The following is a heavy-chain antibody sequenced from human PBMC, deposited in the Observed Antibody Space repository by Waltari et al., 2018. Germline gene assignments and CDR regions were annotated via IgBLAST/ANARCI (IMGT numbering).Heavy chain of an antibody. V-gene: IGHV3-74*01. CDR1: GFNFNDYW. CDR2: IKYDGTIT. J-gene: IGHJ4*02. Sequence: EVRLVESGGALVQQGGSLSLSGAASGFNFNDYWMPWVRQGPGKRLELVSRIKYDGTITVYADFAKGRFTISRDSARNMIYLQMTSLRVEDTATYYCAIASIDWYEVLVHWCQGTLVTVSS. D-gene: IGHD3-9*01. CDR3: AIASIDWYEVLVH.